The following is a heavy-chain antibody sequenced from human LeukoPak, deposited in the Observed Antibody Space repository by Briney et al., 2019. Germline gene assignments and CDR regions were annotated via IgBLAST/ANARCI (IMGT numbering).Heavy chain of an antibody. CDR2: ISYDGGNK. CDR1: GFTFSSYA. CDR3: ARDHVVVVDSNPHY. J-gene: IGHJ4*02. Sequence: GGSLRLSCAASGFTFSSYAMHWVRQAPGKGLEWVAIISYDGGNKYYADSVKGRFTISRDNCKNTLYLQMNSLRAEDTAVYYCARDHVVVVDSNPHYWGQGTLVTVSS. V-gene: IGHV3-30*04. D-gene: IGHD2-15*01.